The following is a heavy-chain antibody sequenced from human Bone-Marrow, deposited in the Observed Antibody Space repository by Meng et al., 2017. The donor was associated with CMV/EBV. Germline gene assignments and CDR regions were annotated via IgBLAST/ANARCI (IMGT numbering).Heavy chain of an antibody. J-gene: IGHJ4*02. V-gene: IGHV3-53*01. CDR2: IYSGGST. CDR3: ARVGGAAAGDYFDY. D-gene: IGHD6-13*01. CDR1: GFTVSSNY. Sequence: GGSLRLSCAASGFTVSSNYMSWVRQAPGKGLEWVSVIYSGGSTYYADSVKGRFTISRDNSKNTLYLQMNSLRAEDTAVYYCARVGGAAAGDYFDYWGQGTRVTGSS.